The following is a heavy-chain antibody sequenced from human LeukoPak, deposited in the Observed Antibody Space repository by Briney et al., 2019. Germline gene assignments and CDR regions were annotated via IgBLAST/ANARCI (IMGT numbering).Heavy chain of an antibody. D-gene: IGHD2-15*01. V-gene: IGHV3-7*01. CDR3: YCAVEDY. J-gene: IGHJ4*02. CDR2: IKQDGSEK. CDR1: GFNFRSYW. Sequence: PGGSLRLSCATSGFNFRSYWMSWVRQAPWKGLEWVANIKQDGSEKNYVDSVKGRFTISRDNAKNSLYLEMNSLRAEDTAVYYCYCAVEDYWGQGTLVTVSS.